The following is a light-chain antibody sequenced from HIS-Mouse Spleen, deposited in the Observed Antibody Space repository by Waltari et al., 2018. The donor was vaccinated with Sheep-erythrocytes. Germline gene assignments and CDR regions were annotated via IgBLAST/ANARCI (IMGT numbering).Light chain of an antibody. CDR3: QQYNNWPPPYT. CDR1: QSVSSN. Sequence: EIVMTQSPATLSVSPGERATLSCRASQSVSSNLAWSQQKPGQAPRLLNYGASTRATGIPARFSGSGSGTEFTLTIRSMQSEDFAVYYCQQYNNWPPPYTFGQGTKLEIK. CDR2: GAS. J-gene: IGKJ2*01. V-gene: IGKV3-15*01.